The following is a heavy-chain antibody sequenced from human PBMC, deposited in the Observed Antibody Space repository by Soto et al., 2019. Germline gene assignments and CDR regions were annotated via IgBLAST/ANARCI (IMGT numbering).Heavy chain of an antibody. J-gene: IGHJ4*02. CDR1: GGSISSYY. V-gene: IGHV4-59*01. CDR3: ARAYYDSPVDY. Sequence: SETLSLTCTVSGGSISSYYWSWIRQPPGKGLEWIGYIYYSGSTNYNPSLKSRVTISVDTSKNQFSLKLSSVTAADTAVYYCARAYYDSPVDYWGQGTLVTVS. D-gene: IGHD3-22*01. CDR2: IYYSGST.